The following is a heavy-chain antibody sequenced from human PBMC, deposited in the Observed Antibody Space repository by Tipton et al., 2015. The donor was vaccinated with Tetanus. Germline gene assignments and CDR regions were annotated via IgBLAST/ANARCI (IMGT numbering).Heavy chain of an antibody. CDR3: VRRWFGTQYYFGMDV. D-gene: IGHD2/OR15-2a*01. CDR2: INQDGGAE. V-gene: IGHV3-7*01. Sequence: WIRQPPGKGLEWVANINQDGGAEFYVDSVKGRFTISRDNSKNSLSLQMNSLRADDTAVYYCVRRWFGTQYYFGMDVWGQGTTVTVSS. J-gene: IGHJ6*02.